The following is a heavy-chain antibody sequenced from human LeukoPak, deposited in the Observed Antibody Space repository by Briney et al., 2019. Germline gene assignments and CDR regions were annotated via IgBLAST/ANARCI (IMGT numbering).Heavy chain of an antibody. CDR3: ATDQYSSGWSFDY. V-gene: IGHV3-30*03. J-gene: IGHJ4*02. D-gene: IGHD6-19*01. CDR2: ISYHGSNK. CDR1: GFTFSSYG. Sequence: GGSLRLSCAASGFTFSSYGMHWVRQAPGKGLEWVAVISYHGSNKYYADSVKGRFTISRDNSKNALYLQMNSLSAGDTAVYYCATDQYSSGWSFDYWGQGTLVTVSS.